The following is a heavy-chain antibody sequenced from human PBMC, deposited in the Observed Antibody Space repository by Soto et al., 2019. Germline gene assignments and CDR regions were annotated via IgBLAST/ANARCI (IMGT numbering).Heavy chain of an antibody. CDR2: INPNSGGT. CDR3: ARENSSSSDFNYYYMDV. J-gene: IGHJ6*03. CDR1: GYTFTGYY. Sequence: GASVKVSCKASGYTFTGYYMHWVRQAPGQGLEWMGWINPNSGGTNYAQKFQGWVTMTRDTSISTAYMELSRLRSDDTAVYYCARENSSSSDFNYYYMDVWGKGTTVTVSS. V-gene: IGHV1-2*04. D-gene: IGHD6-6*01.